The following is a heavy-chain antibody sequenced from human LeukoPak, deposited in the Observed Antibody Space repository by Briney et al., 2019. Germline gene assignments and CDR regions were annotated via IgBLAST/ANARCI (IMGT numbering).Heavy chain of an antibody. CDR1: GYTFTSYG. Sequence: ASVKVSCKASGYTFTSYGISWVRQAPGQGLEWMGWISAYNGNTNYAQKLQGRVTITRNTSISTAYMELSNLRSEDTTIYYCARGYARDKYVFWSGYYVIWGQGTLVTVSS. V-gene: IGHV1-18*01. D-gene: IGHD3-3*01. CDR3: ARGYARDKYVFWSGYYVI. J-gene: IGHJ4*02. CDR2: ISAYNGNT.